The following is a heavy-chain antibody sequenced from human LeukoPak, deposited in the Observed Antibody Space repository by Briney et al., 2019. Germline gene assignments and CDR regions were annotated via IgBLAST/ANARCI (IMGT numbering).Heavy chain of an antibody. D-gene: IGHD3-22*01. CDR2: IYTSGST. Sequence: SETLPLTCTVSGGSISSYYWSWIRQPAGKGLEWIGRIYTSGSTNYNPSLKSRVTMSVDTSKNQFSLKLSSVTAADTAVYYCARDGRYYYDSSGYYVWFDPWGQGTLVTVSS. V-gene: IGHV4-4*07. CDR3: ARDGRYYYDSSGYYVWFDP. CDR1: GGSISSYY. J-gene: IGHJ5*02.